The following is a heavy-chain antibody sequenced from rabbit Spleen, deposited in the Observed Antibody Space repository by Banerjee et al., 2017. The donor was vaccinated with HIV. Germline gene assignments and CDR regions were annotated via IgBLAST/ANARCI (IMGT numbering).Heavy chain of an antibody. CDR3: ARGGYGLDNGVYDL. CDR1: GVSFSLSSY. V-gene: IGHV1S40*01. J-gene: IGHJ4*01. D-gene: IGHD6-1*01. Sequence: QSLEESGGDLVKPGASLTLTCTASGVSFSLSSYMCWVRQAPGKGLEWIACINMVTGKSVYATWAKGRFIMSRTSSTKVTLQMTSLTAADTATYFCARGGYGLDNGVYDLWGPGTLVTVS. CDR2: INMVTGKS.